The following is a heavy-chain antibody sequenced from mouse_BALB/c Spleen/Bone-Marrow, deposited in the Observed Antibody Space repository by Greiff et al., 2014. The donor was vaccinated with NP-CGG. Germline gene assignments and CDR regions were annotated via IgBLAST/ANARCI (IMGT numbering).Heavy chain of an antibody. CDR2: ISSGGSNT. J-gene: IGHJ4*01. CDR1: GFTFSSYG. V-gene: IGHV5-6*01. Sequence: VQLKESGGDLVKPGGSLKLSCAASGFTFSSYGMSWGRQTPDKRLEWVATISSGGSNTYYPDSVKGRFTISRDNVKNTLYLQMSSLKSEDTAMYYCARHQRYYAMDYWGQGTSVTVSS. CDR3: ARHQRYYAMDY.